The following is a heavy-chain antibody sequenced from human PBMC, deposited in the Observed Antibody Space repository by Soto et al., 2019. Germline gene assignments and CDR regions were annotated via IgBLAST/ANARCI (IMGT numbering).Heavy chain of an antibody. D-gene: IGHD6-6*01. CDR3: ARVRQQLGIRLGP. CDR1: GGTFSSYA. V-gene: IGHV1-69*13. CDR2: IIPIFGTA. J-gene: IGHJ5*02. Sequence: SVKVSCKASGGTFSSYAISWVRQAPGQGLEWMGGIIPIFGTANYAQKFQGRVTITADESTSTAYMELSSLRSEDAAVYYCARVRQQLGIRLGPWGQGTLVTVSS.